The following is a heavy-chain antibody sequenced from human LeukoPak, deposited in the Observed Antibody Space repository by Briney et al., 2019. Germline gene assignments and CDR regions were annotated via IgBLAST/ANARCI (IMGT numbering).Heavy chain of an antibody. V-gene: IGHV3-30*02. Sequence: GGSLRLSCAVSGFNLNSYAMHWVRQAPGKGLEWVAVIRHDETNSFYADSVQGRFTISRDTSKKLLYLQMNSLRVEDTAVYYCAKEYTPSSPLGELDSWGQGTLVTVSS. D-gene: IGHD6-6*01. CDR2: IRHDETNS. CDR3: AKEYTPSSPLGELDS. J-gene: IGHJ4*02. CDR1: GFNLNSYA.